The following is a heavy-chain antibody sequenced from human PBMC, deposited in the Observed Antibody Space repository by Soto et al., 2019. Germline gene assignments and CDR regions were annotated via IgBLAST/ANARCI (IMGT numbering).Heavy chain of an antibody. Sequence: PGESLKISCKGSGYSFTSYWIGWVRQMPGKGLEWMGIIYPGDSDTRYSPSFQGQVTISADKSISTAYLQWSSLKASDPAMYYCARPPVVVSAPNAVVIWGQGTMVTVSS. CDR1: GYSFTSYW. CDR2: IYPGDSDT. D-gene: IGHD2-15*01. V-gene: IGHV5-51*01. J-gene: IGHJ3*02. CDR3: ARPPVVVSAPNAVVI.